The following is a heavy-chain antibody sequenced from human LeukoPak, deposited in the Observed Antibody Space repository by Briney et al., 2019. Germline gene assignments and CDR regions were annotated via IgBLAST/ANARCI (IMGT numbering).Heavy chain of an antibody. J-gene: IGHJ6*02. CDR1: GYTFTCYY. D-gene: IGHD6-13*01. V-gene: IGHV1-2*02. CDR3: ARSSIAAAGALPYYYYYGMDV. Sequence: GASVKVSCKASGYTFTCYYMHWVRQAPGQGLEWMGWINPNSGGTNYAQKFQGRVTMTRDTSISTAYMELSRLRSDDTAVYYCARSSIAAAGALPYYYYYGMDVWGQGTTVTVSS. CDR2: INPNSGGT.